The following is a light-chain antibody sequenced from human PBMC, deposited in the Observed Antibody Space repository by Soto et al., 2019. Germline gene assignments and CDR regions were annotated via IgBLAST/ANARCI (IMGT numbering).Light chain of an antibody. CDR2: ENE. V-gene: IGLV6-57*04. Sequence: NFMLTQPHSVSESPGKTVTIFCTRSSGSIASNYVQRFQQRTDSGPTTVIYENERRPSGVPDRFSGSIDSSSNSASLTVSGLQTEDEADYYCQSYDTSSHIIFGGGTKVTVL. J-gene: IGLJ2*01. CDR1: SGSIASNY. CDR3: QSYDTSSHII.